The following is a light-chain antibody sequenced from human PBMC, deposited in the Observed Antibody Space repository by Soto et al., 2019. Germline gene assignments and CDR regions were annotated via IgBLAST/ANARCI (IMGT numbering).Light chain of an antibody. V-gene: IGKV3-11*01. Sequence: EIVLTQSPATLSLSPGERATLSCRASQSVSSYLAWYQQKPGQAPRLLIYDASNRATGIPARFSGSGSGTDFTLTISSLEPEDFAVYYCQQRSNWPPPTFDPGTKVDLK. CDR2: DAS. J-gene: IGKJ3*01. CDR1: QSVSSY. CDR3: QQRSNWPPPT.